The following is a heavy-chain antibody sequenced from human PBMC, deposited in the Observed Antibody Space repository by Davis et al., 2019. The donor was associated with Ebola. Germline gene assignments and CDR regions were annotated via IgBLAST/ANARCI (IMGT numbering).Heavy chain of an antibody. V-gene: IGHV3-33*01. J-gene: IGHJ6*02. CDR2: IWYDGSNK. Sequence: PGGSLRLSCAASGFTFSSYGMHWVRQAPGKGLEWVAVIWYDGSNKYYADSVKGRFTISRDNSKNTLYLQINSLRAEDTAVYYCARVRGPGGWFRDRGMDVWGQGTTVTVSS. D-gene: IGHD3-10*01. CDR3: ARVRGPGGWFRDRGMDV. CDR1: GFTFSSYG.